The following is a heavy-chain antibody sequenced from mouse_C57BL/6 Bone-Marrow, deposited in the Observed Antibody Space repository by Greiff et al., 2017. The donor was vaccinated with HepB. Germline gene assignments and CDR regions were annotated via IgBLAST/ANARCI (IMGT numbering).Heavy chain of an antibody. Sequence: VQLQQSGPELVKPGASVKISCKASGYAFSSSWMNWVKQRPGKGLEWIGRIYPGDGDTNYNGKFKGKATLTADKSSSTAYLQLSSLTAEDSAVYFGARVGGYYSNSFAYWGQGTLVTVSA. CDR2: IYPGDGDT. D-gene: IGHD2-5*01. J-gene: IGHJ3*01. CDR3: ARVGGYYSNSFAY. V-gene: IGHV1-82*01. CDR1: GYAFSSSW.